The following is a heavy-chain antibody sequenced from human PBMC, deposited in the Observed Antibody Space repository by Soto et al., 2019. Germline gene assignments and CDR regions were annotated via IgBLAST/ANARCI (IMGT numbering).Heavy chain of an antibody. CDR1: GYSFTSYW. CDR2: IYPGDSDT. V-gene: IGHV5-51*01. J-gene: IGHJ6*03. D-gene: IGHD6-19*01. Sequence: GESLKISCKGSGYSFTSYWIGWVRQMPGKGLEWMGIIYPGDSDTRYSPSFQGQVTISADKSISTAYLQWSSLKASDTAMYYCATKAIAVAGDYYYYMDVWGKGTTVTVSS. CDR3: ATKAIAVAGDYYYYMDV.